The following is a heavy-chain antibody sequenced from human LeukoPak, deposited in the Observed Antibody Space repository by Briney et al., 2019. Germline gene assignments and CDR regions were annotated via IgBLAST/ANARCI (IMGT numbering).Heavy chain of an antibody. V-gene: IGHV1-18*01. CDR3: AAGSSSFRYFDY. CDR1: NYTFTTYG. CDR2: ISTYNGNT. J-gene: IGHJ4*02. Sequence: ASVKVSCKASNYTFTTYGISWVRQAPGQGLEWMGWISTYNGNTNYAQKFQGRLTLTTDTSTNTAYMELRSLRSDDTAVYSCAAGSSSFRYFDYWGQGTLVTVSS. D-gene: IGHD6-6*01.